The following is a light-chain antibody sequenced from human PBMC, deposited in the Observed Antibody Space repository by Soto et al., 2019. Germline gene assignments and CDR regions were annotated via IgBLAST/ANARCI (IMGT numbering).Light chain of an antibody. V-gene: IGLV1-40*01. J-gene: IGLJ2*01. CDR1: SSNIGVGYY. CDR2: GNR. Sequence: QSVLTQPPSVSGAPGQRVTISCTGSSSNIGVGYYVHWYQQLPGTAPKLLIYGNRNRPSGVPDRFSGSKSGTSASLAITGLQAEDEDDYYCQSYDSSLSGSRVFGGGTKLTVL. CDR3: QSYDSSLSGSRV.